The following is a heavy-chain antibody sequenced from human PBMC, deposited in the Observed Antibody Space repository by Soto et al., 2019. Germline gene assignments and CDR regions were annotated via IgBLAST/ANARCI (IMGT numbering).Heavy chain of an antibody. CDR1: GGTFSTYG. V-gene: IGHV1-69*01. CDR3: ARGVGLSGGWAHYYAMDV. Sequence: QVQLVQSGAELKKPGSSVKVSCKVSGGTFSTYGFSWVRQAPGQGLEWMGGIIPMFGTATSTQKFQGRLTMTADESTITVYMELRSLRSEDTAVYYCARGVGLSGGWAHYYAMDVWGQGTTVTVSS. J-gene: IGHJ6*02. D-gene: IGHD6-19*01. CDR2: IIPMFGTA.